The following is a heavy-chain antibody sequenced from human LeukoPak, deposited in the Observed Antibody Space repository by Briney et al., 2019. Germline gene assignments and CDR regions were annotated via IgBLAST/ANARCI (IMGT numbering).Heavy chain of an antibody. J-gene: IGHJ4*02. Sequence: GGSLRLSCAASGFTFSSYAMSWVRQAPGKGLEWVSGISGNGGRTSYADSVKGRFTISRDNSKNTLYLQMNSLRAEDTAVYYCAKDQGNRRYYFDYWGQGTLVTVSS. V-gene: IGHV3-23*01. CDR1: GFTFSSYA. CDR3: AKDQGNRRYYFDY. CDR2: ISGNGGRT. D-gene: IGHD3-10*01.